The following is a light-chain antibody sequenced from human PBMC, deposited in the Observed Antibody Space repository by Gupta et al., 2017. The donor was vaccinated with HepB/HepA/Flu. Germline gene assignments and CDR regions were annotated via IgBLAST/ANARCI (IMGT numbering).Light chain of an antibody. CDR1: SGHNKYA. CDR2: VYSNGTH. J-gene: IGLJ2*01. Sequence: QLVLTQSPSASASLGASVSLTCTLSSGHNKYAIAWHQQQPEKGPRYLMKVYSNGTHTKGDGAPDRFSGSSSGAERYLTIASRQADDEADYYWQSWGAAIRVFGGGTRVTVL. V-gene: IGLV4-69*01. CDR3: QSWGAAIRV.